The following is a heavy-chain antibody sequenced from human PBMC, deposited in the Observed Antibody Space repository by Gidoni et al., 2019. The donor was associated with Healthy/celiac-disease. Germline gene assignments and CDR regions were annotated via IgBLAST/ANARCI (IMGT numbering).Heavy chain of an antibody. CDR2: INPSGGST. Sequence: QVQLVQSGAEVQKPGAAVQVSCKASGYNFHRYYMHWVRQAPGQGLEWMGIINPSGGSTSYAQKFQGRVTMTRDTSMSTVYMELSSLRSEDTAVYYCATGEDDFWSGSYYYGMDVWGQGTTVTVSS. CDR3: ATGEDDFWSGSYYYGMDV. CDR1: GYNFHRYY. D-gene: IGHD3-3*01. V-gene: IGHV1-46*03. J-gene: IGHJ6*02.